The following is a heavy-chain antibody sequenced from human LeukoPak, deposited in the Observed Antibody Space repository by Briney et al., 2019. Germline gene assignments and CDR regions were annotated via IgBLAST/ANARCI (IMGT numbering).Heavy chain of an antibody. CDR1: GYSFSNYW. CDR3: ARLPNYYDTGGLAFDI. V-gene: IGHV5-51*01. CDR2: INPGDSDT. J-gene: IGHJ3*02. Sequence: GESLKISCKGSGYSFSNYWIGWVRQMPGKGLGWMGIINPGDSDTRYRPSLQGQVTISVDKSITTAYLQWSSLKASDTAMYYCARLPNYYDTGGLAFDIWGQGTLVTVSS. D-gene: IGHD3-22*01.